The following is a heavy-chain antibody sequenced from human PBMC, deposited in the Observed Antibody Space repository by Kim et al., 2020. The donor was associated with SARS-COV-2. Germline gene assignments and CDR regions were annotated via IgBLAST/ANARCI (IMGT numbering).Heavy chain of an antibody. CDR3: TRGDRRDWFDP. J-gene: IGHJ5*02. CDR2: ISTGSRPI. CDR1: GFTLSNYN. V-gene: IGHV3-48*02. Sequence: LSLTCAASGFTLSNYNMNWVRQAPGKGLEWVSYISTGSRPIYYADSVKGRFTIYRDDAKKSVWLQMNSLRDEDTAVYYCTRGDRRDWFDPWGQGTLVTVSS.